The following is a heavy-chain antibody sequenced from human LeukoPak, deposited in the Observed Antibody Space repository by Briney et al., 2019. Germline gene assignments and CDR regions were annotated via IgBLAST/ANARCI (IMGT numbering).Heavy chain of an antibody. Sequence: SQTLSLTCTVSGGSISSGDYYWNWIRQHPGKGPEWIGYIYYSGSTYYNPSLKSRVTISVDTSKNQFSLKLSSVTAADTAVYYCARFSGYDRNREGLHDAFDIWGQGTMVTVSS. CDR2: IYYSGST. CDR1: GGSISSGDYY. D-gene: IGHD5-12*01. V-gene: IGHV4-30-4*01. J-gene: IGHJ3*02. CDR3: ARFSGYDRNREGLHDAFDI.